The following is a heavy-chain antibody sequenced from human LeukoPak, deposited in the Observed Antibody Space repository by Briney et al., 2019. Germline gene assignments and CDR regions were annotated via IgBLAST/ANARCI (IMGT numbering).Heavy chain of an antibody. CDR2: IYHSGTT. J-gene: IGHJ5*02. D-gene: IGHD5-12*01. V-gene: IGHV4-30-2*06. CDR1: GGSISSYGYS. CDR3: ARARGGIGYEYNWFDP. Sequence: SHTLSVTCPVSGGSISSYGYSWSWIQQSPGNGWEWSVYIYHSGTTYYHPFLQRRVTISVDRSKNQFTLKLSSVDAADTAVYYCARARGGIGYEYNWFDPWGQGSLVTVSS.